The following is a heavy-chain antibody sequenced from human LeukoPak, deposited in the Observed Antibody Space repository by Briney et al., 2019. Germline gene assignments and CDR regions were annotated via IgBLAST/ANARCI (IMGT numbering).Heavy chain of an antibody. D-gene: IGHD3/OR15-3a*01. J-gene: IGHJ4*02. V-gene: IGHV4-39*02. CDR1: GGSIGSSYYY. Sequence: SETLSLTCTVSGGSIGSSYYYWGWIRQPPGKGLGWIGSIYYSGSTYYNPSLKSRVTISVDTSKNQFSLKLRSVTAADTAVYYCARDFGTWGQGTLVTVSS. CDR2: IYYSGST. CDR3: ARDFGT.